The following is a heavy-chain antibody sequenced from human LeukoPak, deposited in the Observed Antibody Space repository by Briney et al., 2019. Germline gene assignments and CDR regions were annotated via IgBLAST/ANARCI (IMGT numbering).Heavy chain of an antibody. D-gene: IGHD7-27*01. CDR3: ARDEANWRFDY. CDR2: IWYDGSNK. J-gene: IGHJ4*02. V-gene: IGHV3-33*01. Sequence: GGSLRLSCAASGFTFSNYGMHWVRQAPGKGLEWVAVIWYDGSNKYYADSVKGRFTISRDNSKNTLYLQMNSLRAEDTAVYYCARDEANWRFDYWGQGTLVTVSS. CDR1: GFTFSNYG.